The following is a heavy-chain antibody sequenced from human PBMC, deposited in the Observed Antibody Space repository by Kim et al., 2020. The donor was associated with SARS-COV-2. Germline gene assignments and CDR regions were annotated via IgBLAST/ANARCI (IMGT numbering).Heavy chain of an antibody. J-gene: IGHJ4*02. CDR2: ISHSGGST. CDR1: GFTFSDYA. CDR3: AKMLGNYGSGTRDY. D-gene: IGHD3-10*01. V-gene: IGHV3-23*01. Sequence: GGSLRLSCAASGFTFSDYAMNWVRQAPGKGLEWLSYISHSGGSTHYADSVKGRFTISRDNSKNTLYLLLNSLRADDTAVYYCAKMLGNYGSGTRDYWGQGTLVTVSS.